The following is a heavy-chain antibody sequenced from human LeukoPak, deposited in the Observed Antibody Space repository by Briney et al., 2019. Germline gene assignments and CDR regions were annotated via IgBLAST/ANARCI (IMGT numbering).Heavy chain of an antibody. V-gene: IGHV4-59*01. CDR1: GGSINGYY. CDR2: IHYSGST. D-gene: IGHD6-13*01. J-gene: IGHJ4*02. CDR3: ARRVHSSSWSSYFDY. Sequence: SETLSLTCTVSGGSINGYYWSWIRQPPGRGPEWVGSIHYSGSTSYNPSLRSRVTISVDKSKNQFFLKLSSVTATDTAVYYCARRVHSSSWSSYFDYWGQETLVTVSS.